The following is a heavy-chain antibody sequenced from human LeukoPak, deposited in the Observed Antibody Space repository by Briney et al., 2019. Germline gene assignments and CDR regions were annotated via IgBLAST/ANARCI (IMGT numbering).Heavy chain of an antibody. CDR3: AKGRVIYYDTTGYRPDDSFDI. D-gene: IGHD3-22*01. Sequence: ASVKVSCKASRYTFTTYGFTWVRQAPGQGLEWIGWISAYKGNTNYAQNLQGRVTMTTDTSTSTAYMELRSLRSDDTAVYYCAKGRVIYYDTTGYRPDDSFDIWGQGTMVTVSS. CDR1: RYTFTTYG. J-gene: IGHJ3*02. V-gene: IGHV1-18*01. CDR2: ISAYKGNT.